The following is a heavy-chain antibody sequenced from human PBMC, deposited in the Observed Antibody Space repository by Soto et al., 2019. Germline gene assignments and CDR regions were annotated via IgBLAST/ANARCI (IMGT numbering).Heavy chain of an antibody. CDR1: GCTFSSYA. J-gene: IGHJ3*01. D-gene: IGHD6-6*01. CDR3: AWVSSSDLRLSV. CDR2: IIPIFGTA. Sequence: ASVKVSCKASGCTFSSYAISCVRRAPGQGLEWMGGIIPIFGTANYAQKFQGRVTITADESTSTAYMELSSLRSEDTAVYYCAWVSSSDLRLSVWGQGTMVTVSS. V-gene: IGHV1-69*13.